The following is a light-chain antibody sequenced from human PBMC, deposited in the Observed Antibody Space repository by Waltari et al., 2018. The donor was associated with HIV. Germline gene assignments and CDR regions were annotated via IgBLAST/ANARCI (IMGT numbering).Light chain of an antibody. Sequence: QSVLTQPPSVSGAPGQRVTISCTGSSPNIGAGSDVHWYQQLPGTAPKLLIYDNNHRPSGVPDRFSGSKSGTSASLAITGLQAEDEADYYCQSYDSGLRVFGGGTKLTVL. CDR3: QSYDSGLRV. CDR2: DNN. V-gene: IGLV1-40*01. CDR1: SPNIGAGSD. J-gene: IGLJ3*02.